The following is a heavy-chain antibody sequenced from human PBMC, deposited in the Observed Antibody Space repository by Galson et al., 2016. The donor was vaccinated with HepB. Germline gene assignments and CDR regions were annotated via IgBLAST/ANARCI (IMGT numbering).Heavy chain of an antibody. CDR1: GFTFSSYE. Sequence: SLRLSCAASGFTFSSYEMNWVRQAPGKGLEWVSYISSTGNTIYYADSVKGRFTISRDNAKNSLYLQMNSLRAEDTAVYYCASSGWQVLDYWGQGALVTVSS. D-gene: IGHD6-19*01. CDR3: ASSGWQVLDY. CDR2: ISSTGNTI. V-gene: IGHV3-48*03. J-gene: IGHJ4*02.